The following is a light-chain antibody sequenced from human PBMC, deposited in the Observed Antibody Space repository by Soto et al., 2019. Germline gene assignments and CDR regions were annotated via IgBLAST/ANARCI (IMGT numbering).Light chain of an antibody. CDR3: SSYAGSNNYV. CDR2: GVT. V-gene: IGLV2-8*01. Sequence: QSALTQPPSAPLSPGQSVTISCTGTSSDVGAYTYVSLYQQHPGKAPKLMIYGVTERPSGVPDRFSGSKSGNTASLTVSGLQTEDEAYYYCSSYAGSNNYVFGTGTKVTVL. CDR1: SSDVGAYTY. J-gene: IGLJ1*01.